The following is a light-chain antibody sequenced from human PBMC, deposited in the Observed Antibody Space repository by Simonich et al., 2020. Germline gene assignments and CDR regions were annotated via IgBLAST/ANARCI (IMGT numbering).Light chain of an antibody. V-gene: IGKV4-1*01. J-gene: IGKJ1*01. CDR3: QQYYSTPRT. CDR1: QSVLYSSNNKNY. Sequence: TINCKSSQSVLYSSNNKNYLAWYQQKPVQPPKLLIYWASTRESGVPDRFSGRGSGTDFTLTISSLQAEDVAVYYCQQYYSTPRTFGQGTKVEIK. CDR2: WAS.